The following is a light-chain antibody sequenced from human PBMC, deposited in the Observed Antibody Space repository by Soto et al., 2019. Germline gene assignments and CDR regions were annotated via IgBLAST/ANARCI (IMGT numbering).Light chain of an antibody. CDR3: QSYDSSLSGVV. CDR2: GNS. Sequence: QAVVTQPPSVSGAPGQRVTISCTGSSSNIGAGYDVHWYQQLPGTAPKLLIYGNSNRPSGVPDRFSGSKSGTSASLAITGLRAEDEADYYCQSYDSSLSGVVFGGGTQLTVL. J-gene: IGLJ2*01. CDR1: SSNIGAGYD. V-gene: IGLV1-40*01.